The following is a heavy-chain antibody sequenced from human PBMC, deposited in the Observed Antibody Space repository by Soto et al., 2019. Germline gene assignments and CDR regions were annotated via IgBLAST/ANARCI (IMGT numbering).Heavy chain of an antibody. CDR3: ASGFSSAWPVPLGDY. CDR1: GFKVNNYY. D-gene: IGHD6-19*01. J-gene: IGHJ4*02. Sequence: EVRLVESGGGLVQPGGSLSLASSASGFKVNNYYMNWVRQAPGKGLEWVSVIYRGGSTYYAESVKGRFTISRDNSENTLYLQMNNVGAEDTAVYYCASGFSSAWPVPLGDYWGQGTLVTVSS. CDR2: IYRGGST. V-gene: IGHV3-66*01.